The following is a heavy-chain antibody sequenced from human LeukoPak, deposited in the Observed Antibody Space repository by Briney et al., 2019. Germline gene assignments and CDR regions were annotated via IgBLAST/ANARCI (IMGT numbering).Heavy chain of an antibody. Sequence: ASVNVSCKASGYTFTGYYMHWVRQAPGQGLEWMGWINPNRGGTNDAQKFQGRVTKTRDTSISTANMELSRLRSHDTAVYYCATVNSGYSSGWFDYWGQGTLVTVSS. D-gene: IGHD6-19*01. CDR3: ATVNSGYSSGWFDY. J-gene: IGHJ4*02. CDR1: GYTFTGYY. CDR2: INPNRGGT. V-gene: IGHV1-2*02.